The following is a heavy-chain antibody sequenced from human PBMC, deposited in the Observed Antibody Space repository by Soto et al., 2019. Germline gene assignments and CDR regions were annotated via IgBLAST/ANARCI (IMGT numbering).Heavy chain of an antibody. Sequence: PVESLKISCKASGYSFTTYWIGWVRQMPGKGLEWMGIIYPSDSDTRYSPSFQGQVTISADKSISTTHLQMNSLRAEDTAVYYCALIGQQLIGTKLRDYWGQGTLVTVSS. CDR2: IYPSDSDT. J-gene: IGHJ4*02. V-gene: IGHV5-51*01. CDR3: ALIGQQLIGTKLRDY. CDR1: GYSFTTYW. D-gene: IGHD6-13*01.